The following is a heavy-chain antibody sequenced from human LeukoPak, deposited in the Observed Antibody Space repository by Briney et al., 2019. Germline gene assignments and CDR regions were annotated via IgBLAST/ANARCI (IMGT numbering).Heavy chain of an antibody. Sequence: GGSLRLSCAASGFTFSSYAMSWVRRAPGKGLERVSSIIPSGGDTYYADAVKGRFTISRDNSKNTLYMQLNSLRVEDTAIYFCAKSYRAYGSSGFYFFDYWGQGTLVTVSS. CDR1: GFTFSSYA. CDR3: AKSYRAYGSSGFYFFDY. D-gene: IGHD3-22*01. J-gene: IGHJ4*02. V-gene: IGHV3-23*01. CDR2: IIPSGGDT.